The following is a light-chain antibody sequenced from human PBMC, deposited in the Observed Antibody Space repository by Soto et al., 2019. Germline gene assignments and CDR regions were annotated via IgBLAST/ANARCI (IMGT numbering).Light chain of an antibody. CDR1: SSNIGAGYD. Sequence: QSVLTQPPSVSGAPGQRVTVSCSGTSSNIGAGYDVHWYQQFPGTAPKLLIYGDNNRPSGVPDRFSGSKSGTSASLAITGLQAEDEADYYCQSHDTRLSAHVFGTGTKLTVL. V-gene: IGLV1-40*01. J-gene: IGLJ1*01. CDR2: GDN. CDR3: QSHDTRLSAHV.